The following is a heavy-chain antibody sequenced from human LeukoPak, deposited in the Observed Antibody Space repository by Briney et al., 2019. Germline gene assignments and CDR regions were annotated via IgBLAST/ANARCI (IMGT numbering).Heavy chain of an antibody. Sequence: SETLSLTCAVYGGSFSSYYWGWIRQPPGKGLEWIGSIYYSGSTYYNPSLKSRVTISVDTSKNQFSLKLSSVTAADTAVYYCARNARSSSWYPGAFDYWGQGTLVTVSS. CDR1: GGSFSSYY. D-gene: IGHD6-13*01. J-gene: IGHJ4*02. CDR2: IYYSGST. V-gene: IGHV4-39*07. CDR3: ARNARSSSWYPGAFDY.